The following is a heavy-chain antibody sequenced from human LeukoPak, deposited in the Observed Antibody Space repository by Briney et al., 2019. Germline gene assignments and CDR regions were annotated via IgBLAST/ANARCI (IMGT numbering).Heavy chain of an antibody. CDR2: IKGDGIST. CDR1: GFDFSSNW. V-gene: IGHV3-74*01. Sequence: GGSLRLSCAASGFDFSSNWMHWVRHAPGQGLVWVSRIKGDGISTNYADSVKGRFTISRDIAKNTLYLQMNSLRAEDTAVYYCAKGGSSSPRSTFDYWGQGTLLTVSS. D-gene: IGHD6-13*01. CDR3: AKGGSSSPRSTFDY. J-gene: IGHJ4*02.